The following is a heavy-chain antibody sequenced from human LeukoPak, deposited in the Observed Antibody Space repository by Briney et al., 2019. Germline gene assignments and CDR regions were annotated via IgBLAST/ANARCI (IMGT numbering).Heavy chain of an antibody. D-gene: IGHD4-17*01. CDR3: ARGHDYGDYGLGY. CDR2: IYTSGST. Sequence: SETLSLTCTVSGGSISIYYWNWIRQPAGKRLEWIGRIYTSGSTNYNPSLKSRVTMSVDTSKNQFSLNLSSVTAADTAVYYCARGHDYGDYGLGYWGQGTLVTVSS. J-gene: IGHJ4*02. CDR1: GGSISIYY. V-gene: IGHV4-4*07.